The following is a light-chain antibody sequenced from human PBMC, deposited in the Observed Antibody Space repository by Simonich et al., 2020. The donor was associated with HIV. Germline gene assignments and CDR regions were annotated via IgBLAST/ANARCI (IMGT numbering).Light chain of an antibody. Sequence: DIVMTQSPDSLAVSLGERATINCKSSQSVLYSSNNKNYLAWYQQKPGQPPKLLIYWASTRESGVPDRFSGSGYGTDFTLTISSLQAEDVALYYCQHYYTTPLTFGGGTKVEIK. CDR2: WAS. CDR3: QHYYTTPLT. V-gene: IGKV4-1*01. CDR1: QSVLYSSNNKNY. J-gene: IGKJ4*01.